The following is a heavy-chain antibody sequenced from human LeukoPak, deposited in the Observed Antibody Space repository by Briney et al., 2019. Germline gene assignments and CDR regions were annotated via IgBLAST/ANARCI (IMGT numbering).Heavy chain of an antibody. CDR2: IYYSGST. D-gene: IGHD2-15*01. Sequence: SETLSLTCTVSGGSISSSSYYWGWIRQPPGKGLEWIGSIYYSGSTYYNPSLKSRVTISVDTSKNQFSLKLSSVTAADTAVYYCARELGAGSPNNWFDPWGQGTPVTVSS. V-gene: IGHV4-39*07. CDR1: GGSISSSSYY. J-gene: IGHJ5*02. CDR3: ARELGAGSPNNWFDP.